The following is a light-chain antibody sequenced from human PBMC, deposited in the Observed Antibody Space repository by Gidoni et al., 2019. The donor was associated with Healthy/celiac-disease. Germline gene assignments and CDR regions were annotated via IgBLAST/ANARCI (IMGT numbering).Light chain of an antibody. J-gene: IGLJ2*01. Sequence: QSALTRPASVSGSPGQSITIPCPGTSSDVGGYNYVSWYQQHPGKAPKPMIYEVSNRPSGVSNRFSGSKSGNTASLTISGLQADDEADYYCSSYTSSSTPVVFGGGTKLTVL. V-gene: IGLV2-14*01. CDR1: SSDVGGYNY. CDR2: EVS. CDR3: SSYTSSSTPVV.